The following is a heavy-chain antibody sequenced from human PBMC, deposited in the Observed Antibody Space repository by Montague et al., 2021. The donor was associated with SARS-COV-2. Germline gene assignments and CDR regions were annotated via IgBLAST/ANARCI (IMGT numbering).Heavy chain of an antibody. D-gene: IGHD5-24*01. Sequence: CAISGDSVSSNNAAWNWIRQSSSRGLEWLGRTYYRSKWYNDYAVSVKSRITIDADTSKNLFSLQLKSMTPEDTAVYYCLQGYYFDSWGQGTLVTVSS. V-gene: IGHV6-1*01. CDR2: TYYRSKWYN. CDR3: LQGYYFDS. CDR1: GDSVSSNNAA. J-gene: IGHJ4*02.